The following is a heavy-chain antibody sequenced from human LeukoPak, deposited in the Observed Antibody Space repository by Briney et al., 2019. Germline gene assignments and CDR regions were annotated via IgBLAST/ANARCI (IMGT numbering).Heavy chain of an antibody. D-gene: IGHD2-15*01. CDR1: GGSFSGYY. V-gene: IGHV4-34*01. CDR2: INHSGST. J-gene: IGHJ4*02. Sequence: PSETLSLTCAVYGGSFSGYYWGWIRQPPGKGLEWIGEINHSGSTNYNPPLKSRVTISVDTSKNQFSLKLSSVTAADTAVYYCARGSLDGYHDYWGQGTLVTVSS. CDR3: ARGSLDGYHDY.